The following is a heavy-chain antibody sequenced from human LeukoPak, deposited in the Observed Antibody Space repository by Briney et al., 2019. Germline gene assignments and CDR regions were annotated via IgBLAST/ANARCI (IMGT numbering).Heavy chain of an antibody. D-gene: IGHD3-10*01. J-gene: IGHJ4*02. CDR3: ARTLYSSGSWPTYY. CDR2: INPNSGGT. CDR1: GYTFTGYY. V-gene: IGHV1-2*02. Sequence: GASVRVSCKASGYTFTGYYMHWVRQAPGQGLEWMGWINPNSGGTNYAQKFQGRVTMTRDTSISTAYMELSRLRSDDTAVYYCARTLYSSGSWPTYYWGQGTLVSVSS.